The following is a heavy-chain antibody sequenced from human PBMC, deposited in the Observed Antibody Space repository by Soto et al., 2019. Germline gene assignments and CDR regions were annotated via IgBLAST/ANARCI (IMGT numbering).Heavy chain of an antibody. J-gene: IGHJ4*02. V-gene: IGHV3-30-3*01. CDR2: ISYDGSNK. CDR3: ARDGQYSYGTFDY. CDR1: GFTFSSYA. D-gene: IGHD5-18*01. Sequence: QVQLVEAGGGVVQPGRSLRLSCAASGFTFSSYAMHWVRQAPGKGREWVAVISYDGSNKYYAGSVKGRVTISRDNSKTTLYLQMNSLRAEAAAVYFCARDGQYSYGTFDYWGQGSLVTVSS.